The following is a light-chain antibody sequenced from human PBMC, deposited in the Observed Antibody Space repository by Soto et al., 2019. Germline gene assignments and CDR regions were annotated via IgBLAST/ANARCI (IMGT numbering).Light chain of an antibody. CDR2: SNN. CDR1: SYNIGSNT. Sequence: QSVLTQPPSASGTPGQRVTISCSGGSYNIGSNTVNWYQQLPGTAPNLLIYSNNQRPSGVPDRFSGSKSGTSASLAISGLQSEDEADYYCAAWDDSLKAVVFGGGTKLTVL. CDR3: AAWDDSLKAVV. J-gene: IGLJ2*01. V-gene: IGLV1-44*01.